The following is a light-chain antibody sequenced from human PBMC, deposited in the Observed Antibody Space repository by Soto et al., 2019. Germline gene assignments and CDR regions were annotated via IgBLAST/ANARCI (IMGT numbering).Light chain of an antibody. Sequence: DIQMTQSPSSLSASVGDRVAITCRASQAIRNDLSWYQQKPGKAPKRLIYDASILPTGVPSRFSGSGSGTEFTLTISSLQPEDFATYYCLHHNSYPWTFGQGTKVEIK. J-gene: IGKJ1*01. CDR3: LHHNSYPWT. CDR1: QAIRND. V-gene: IGKV1-17*01. CDR2: DAS.